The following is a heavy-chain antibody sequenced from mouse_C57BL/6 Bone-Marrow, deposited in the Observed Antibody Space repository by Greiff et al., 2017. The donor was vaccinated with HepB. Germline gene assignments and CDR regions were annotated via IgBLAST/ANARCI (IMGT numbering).Heavy chain of an antibody. V-gene: IGHV1-81*01. Sequence: QVQLKESGAELARPGASVKLSCKASGYTFTSYGISWVKQRTGQGLEWIGEIYPRSGNNYYNEKFKGKATLTADKSSSTAYMERRSLTSEDSAVYFCARWYFDVWGTGTTVTVSS. J-gene: IGHJ1*03. CDR3: ARWYFDV. CDR1: GYTFTSYG. CDR2: IYPRSGNN.